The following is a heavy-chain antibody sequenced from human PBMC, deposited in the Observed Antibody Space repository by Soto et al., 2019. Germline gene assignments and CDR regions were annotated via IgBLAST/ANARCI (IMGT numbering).Heavy chain of an antibody. CDR3: ARWKGRGYDYLQGPYYYGMDV. CDR1: GYTFTSYA. D-gene: IGHD5-12*01. V-gene: IGHV1-3*01. J-gene: IGHJ6*02. Sequence: GASVKVSCKASGYTFTSYAMHWVRQAPGQRLEWMGWINAGNGNTKYSQKFQGRVTITRDTSASTAYMELSSLRSEDTAVYYCARWKGRGYDYLQGPYYYGMDVWGQGTTVTVSS. CDR2: INAGNGNT.